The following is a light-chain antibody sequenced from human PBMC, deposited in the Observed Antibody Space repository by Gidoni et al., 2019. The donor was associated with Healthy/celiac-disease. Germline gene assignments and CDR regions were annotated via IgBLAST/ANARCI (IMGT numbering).Light chain of an antibody. CDR2: EVS. V-gene: IGLV2-14*01. J-gene: IGLJ2*01. Sequence: QSALTQPASVSGSPGRPITFSCTGTSSDVGGYNYVSWYQQHPGKAPKLMIYEVSNRPSGVSNRFSGSKSGNTASLTISGLQAEDEADYYCSSYTSSSTLVFGGGTKLTVL. CDR1: SSDVGGYNY. CDR3: SSYTSSSTLV.